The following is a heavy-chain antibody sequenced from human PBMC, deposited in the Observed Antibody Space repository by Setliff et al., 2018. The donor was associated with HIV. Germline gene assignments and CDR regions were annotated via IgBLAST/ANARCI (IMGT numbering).Heavy chain of an antibody. Sequence: SETLSLTCVVSDDSFSNYDWTWIRQSPGKALEWIGYISSSGTTNYNPSRRSRVTISMETSNTRFSLWLRSATAADTATYFCARLGRAIDDGGSSLRLDFWGQGMLVTVSS. D-gene: IGHD2-21*01. CDR2: ISSSGTT. CDR3: ARLGRAIDDGGSSLRLDF. V-gene: IGHV4-4*09. CDR1: DDSFSNYD. J-gene: IGHJ4*02.